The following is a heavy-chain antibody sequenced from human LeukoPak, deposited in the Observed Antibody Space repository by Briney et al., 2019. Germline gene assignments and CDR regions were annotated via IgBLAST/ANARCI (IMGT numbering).Heavy chain of an antibody. CDR3: ARNNGMDV. CDR2: VNRDGSET. J-gene: IGHJ6*02. V-gene: IGHV3-7*03. CDR1: GFALSSHW. Sequence: GGSLRLSCAASGFALSSHWMTWVRQVPGGGPEWVANVNRDGSETYYLDSVKGRFTISKDNAKNSLYLQMNSLRAEDTALYHCARNNGMDVWGQGTTVIVSS.